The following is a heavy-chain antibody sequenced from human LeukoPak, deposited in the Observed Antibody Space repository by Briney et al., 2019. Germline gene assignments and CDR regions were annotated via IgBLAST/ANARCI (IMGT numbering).Heavy chain of an antibody. CDR2: IYYSGST. Sequence: PSETLSLTCTVSRGSISSSSYYWSWIRQPPGKGQEWIGSIYYSGSTYYNPSLKSRVTISVDTSKNQFSLKLSSVTAADTAVSYCARRDGRRCSGGSCYRFDPWGQGTLVTVSS. D-gene: IGHD2-15*01. CDR1: RGSISSSSYY. CDR3: ARRDGRRCSGGSCYRFDP. V-gene: IGHV4-39*01. J-gene: IGHJ5*02.